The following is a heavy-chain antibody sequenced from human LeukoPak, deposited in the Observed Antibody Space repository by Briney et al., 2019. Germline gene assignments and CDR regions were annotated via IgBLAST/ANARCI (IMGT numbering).Heavy chain of an antibody. D-gene: IGHD6-13*01. Sequence: GGSLRLSCAASGFTFSSYAMSWVRQPPGKGLEWVSAVSGSGGSTYYADSVKGRVTISRDNAKNSLYLQMNSLRAEDTALFYCARGSSSLAFDSWGQGTLVTVSS. CDR2: VSGSGGST. CDR3: ARGSSSLAFDS. CDR1: GFTFSSYA. J-gene: IGHJ4*02. V-gene: IGHV3-23*01.